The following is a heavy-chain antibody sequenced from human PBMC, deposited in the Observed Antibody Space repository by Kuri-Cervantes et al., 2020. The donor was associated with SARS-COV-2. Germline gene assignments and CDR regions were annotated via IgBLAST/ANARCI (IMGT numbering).Heavy chain of an antibody. D-gene: IGHD3-3*01. CDR2: IKSKTDGGTT. V-gene: IGHV3-15*01. J-gene: IGHJ4*02. Sequence: ETLSLTCAASGFTFSNAWMSWVRQAPGKGLEWVGRIKSKTDGGTTDYAAPVKGRFTISRDDSKNTLYLQMNSLKTEDTAVYYCAKMYDFWSGYYFPKGVDYWGQGTLVTVSS. CDR1: GFTFSNAW. CDR3: AKMYDFWSGYYFPKGVDY.